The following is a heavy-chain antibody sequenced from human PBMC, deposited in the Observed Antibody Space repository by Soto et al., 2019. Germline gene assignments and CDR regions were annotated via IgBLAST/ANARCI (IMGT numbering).Heavy chain of an antibody. D-gene: IGHD3-16*01. CDR1: GYSFTNND. V-gene: IGHV1-8*01. CDR2: MNPGSGDT. CDR3: ARMETFGSLNWFDP. Sequence: SVKVSCQASGYSFTNNDVSWVRQATGQGLEWMGWMNPGSGDTGYAQKFQGRVTMTRDISIATAYMELSSLRSDDTAIYYCARMETFGSLNWFDPWGQGTLVTVS. J-gene: IGHJ5*02.